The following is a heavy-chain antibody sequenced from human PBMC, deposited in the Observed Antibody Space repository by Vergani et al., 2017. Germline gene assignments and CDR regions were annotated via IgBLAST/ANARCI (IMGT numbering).Heavy chain of an antibody. V-gene: IGHV3-23*01. CDR3: AKDMWDGRIGTTSRNDWFDP. CDR1: GFTFSSYA. Sequence: EVQLLESGGGLVQPGGSLRLSCAASGFTFSSYAMSWVRQAPGKGLEWVSAISGSGGSTYYADSVKGRFTISRDISKNTLYLQMKSLRAEDTAVFFCAKDMWDGRIGTTSRNDWFDPWGQGTLVTVSS. CDR2: ISGSGGST. J-gene: IGHJ5*02. D-gene: IGHD1-7*01.